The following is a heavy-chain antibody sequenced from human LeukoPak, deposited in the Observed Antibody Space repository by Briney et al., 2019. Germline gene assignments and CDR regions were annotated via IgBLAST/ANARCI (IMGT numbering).Heavy chain of an antibody. J-gene: IGHJ4*02. CDR1: GGSFSGYY. Sequence: SETLSLTCAVSGGSFSGYYWTWTRQPPGKGLEWIGEINHSGSANYNPSLMSRVTISLDTSKNHFSLNLSSVTAAGTAVYYCARGQGTVTTHWGQGTLVTVSS. V-gene: IGHV4-34*01. CDR2: INHSGSA. D-gene: IGHD4-11*01. CDR3: ARGQGTVTTH.